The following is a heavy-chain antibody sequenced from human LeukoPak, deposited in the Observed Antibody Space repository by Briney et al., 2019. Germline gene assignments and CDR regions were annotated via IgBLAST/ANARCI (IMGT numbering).Heavy chain of an antibody. CDR2: MNPNSGNT. V-gene: IGHV1-8*01. Sequence: ASVKVSCKASGYTFTSYDINWVRQATGQGLEWMGWMNPNSGNTGYAQKLQGRVTMTRNTSISTAYMELSSLRSEDTAVYYCARGRRGRVVVVSGYAFDIWGQGTMVTVSS. CDR3: ARGRRGRVVVVSGYAFDI. D-gene: IGHD3-22*01. CDR1: GYTFTSYD. J-gene: IGHJ3*02.